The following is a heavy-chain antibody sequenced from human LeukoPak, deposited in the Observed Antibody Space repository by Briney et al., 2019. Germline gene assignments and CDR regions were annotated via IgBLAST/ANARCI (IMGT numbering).Heavy chain of an antibody. Sequence: SSETLSLTRAVSGGAIRSDSWSWIRQPPGKGLGWIGYISDSGSTTYNRSLKRRVAISVDTSKHHFSLKVSAVTAADTAVYYCARLCDHNARSPFDYWGQGTLVSVSS. CDR2: ISDSGST. V-gene: IGHV4-59*08. CDR3: ARLCDHNARSPFDY. J-gene: IGHJ4*02. CDR1: GGAIRSDS. D-gene: IGHD3-16*01.